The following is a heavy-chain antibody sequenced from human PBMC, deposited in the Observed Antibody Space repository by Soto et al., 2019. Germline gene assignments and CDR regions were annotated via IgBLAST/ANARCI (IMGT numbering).Heavy chain of an antibody. Sequence: EVQLVESGGGLVKPGGSLRLSCAASGLTFSNSWMSWVRQAPGKGLEWVGSIKSKTDGGTTDYAAPVKGRFTISRDDSKDTLYMQMNSLNTEDTALYYCNTDKFQLSITMVRSLSDFDYWGQGTLVIGSS. D-gene: IGHD3-10*01. J-gene: IGHJ4*02. CDR1: GLTFSNSW. CDR2: IKSKTDGGTT. V-gene: IGHV3-15*01. CDR3: NTDKFQLSITMVRSLSDFDY.